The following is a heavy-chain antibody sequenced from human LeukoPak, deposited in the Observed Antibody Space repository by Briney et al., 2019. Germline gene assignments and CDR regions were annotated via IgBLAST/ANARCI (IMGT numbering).Heavy chain of an antibody. Sequence: GESLKISCKGSGYSFTSYWIGWVRPMPGKGLEWMGIIYPGDSDTRYSPSFQGQVTISADTSISTAYLQWSSLKASDTAMYYCARPLRSRGYSLDAFDIWGQGTMVTVSS. CDR1: GYSFTSYW. CDR3: ARPLRSRGYSLDAFDI. J-gene: IGHJ3*02. D-gene: IGHD5-18*01. V-gene: IGHV5-51*01. CDR2: IYPGDSDT.